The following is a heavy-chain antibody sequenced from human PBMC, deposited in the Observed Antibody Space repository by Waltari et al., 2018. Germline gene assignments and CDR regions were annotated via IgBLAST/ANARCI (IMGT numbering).Heavy chain of an antibody. CDR1: GGSLSGFY. D-gene: IGHD2-2*01. V-gene: IGHV4-34*01. J-gene: IGHJ4*02. CDR2: IYDSGDV. Sequence: QVQLQQWGASLLKPSETLSLTCAVYGGSLSGFYWSWIRQPPGKGLEWIGEIYDSGDVNYNPALKRRRTISVDTSKNQFSLKLTSVTAADTAVYYCARWPSTQYEFWGQGTLVTVSS. CDR3: ARWPSTQYEF.